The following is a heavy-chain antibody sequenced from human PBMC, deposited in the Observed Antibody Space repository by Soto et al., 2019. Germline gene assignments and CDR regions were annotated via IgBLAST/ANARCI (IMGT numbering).Heavy chain of an antibody. V-gene: IGHV1-18*04. CDR1: GYTFTSYG. D-gene: IGHD2-21*01. Sequence: QVQPVQSGAEVKKPGASVKVACKASGYTFTSYGISSVRQAPGQGLEWMGWISAYNGNTNYAQKLQGRVTMTTDTSPSTAYMELRGLRSDDTAVYYCARERVFPTRGWDAFDIWGQGTMVTVSS. CDR3: ARERVFPTRGWDAFDI. J-gene: IGHJ3*02. CDR2: ISAYNGNT.